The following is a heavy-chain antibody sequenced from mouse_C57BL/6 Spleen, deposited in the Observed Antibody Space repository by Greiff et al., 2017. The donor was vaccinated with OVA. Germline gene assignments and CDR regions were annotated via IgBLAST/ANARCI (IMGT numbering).Heavy chain of an antibody. D-gene: IGHD1-1*01. Sequence: EVKLVESGGGLVKPGGSLKLSCAASGFTFSSYTMSWVRQTPEKRLEWVATISGGGGNTYYPDSVKGRFTISRDNAKHTLYLQMSSLRSEDTALYYCARHLTTVVAPYYAMDYWGQGTSVTVSS. J-gene: IGHJ4*01. CDR2: ISGGGGNT. CDR1: GFTFSSYT. V-gene: IGHV5-9*01. CDR3: ARHLTTVVAPYYAMDY.